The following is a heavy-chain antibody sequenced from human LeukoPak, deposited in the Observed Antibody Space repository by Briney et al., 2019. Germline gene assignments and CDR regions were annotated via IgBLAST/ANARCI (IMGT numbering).Heavy chain of an antibody. V-gene: IGHV3-21*01. CDR2: ISSSSSYI. CDR1: GFTFSSYS. D-gene: IGHD4-17*01. J-gene: IGHJ6*02. Sequence: PGGSLRLSCAASGFTFSSYSMNWVRQAPGKGLEWVSSISSSSSYIYYADSVQGRFTISRDNAKNSLYLQMNSLRAEDTAVYHCARIGLQHYGDGYYYGMDVWGQGTTVTVSS. CDR3: ARIGLQHYGDGYYYGMDV.